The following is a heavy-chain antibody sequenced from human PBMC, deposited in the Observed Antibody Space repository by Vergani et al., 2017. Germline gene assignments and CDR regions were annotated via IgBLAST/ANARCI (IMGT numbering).Heavy chain of an antibody. Sequence: EVQLVESGGGLVQPGGSLRLSCAASGFTFSSYWMHWVRQAPGRGLVGVSRINSDGSSTSYADSVKGRCTISRDNAKNTPYLQMNSLRAEDTAVYYCARVYSSVVPFDYWGQGTLVTVSS. V-gene: IGHV3-74*01. CDR3: ARVYSSVVPFDY. CDR2: INSDGSST. CDR1: GFTFSSYW. J-gene: IGHJ4*02. D-gene: IGHD2-15*01.